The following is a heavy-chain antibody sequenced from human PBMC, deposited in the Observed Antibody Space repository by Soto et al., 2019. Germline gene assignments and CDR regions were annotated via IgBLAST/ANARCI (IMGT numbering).Heavy chain of an antibody. CDR3: AAGGSGYYAK. CDR1: GFTFSTYW. CDR2: IKTDGTYA. D-gene: IGHD3-22*01. Sequence: EVQLVESGGDLVQPGGSLRLSCAASGFTFSTYWMPWVRQAPGKGLLWVSRIKTDGTYATYADSVKGRFTISRDNAKNKLYLQMNSLRVEDAAVYYCAAGGSGYYAKGGQGTLVTVSS. J-gene: IGHJ4*02. V-gene: IGHV3-74*01.